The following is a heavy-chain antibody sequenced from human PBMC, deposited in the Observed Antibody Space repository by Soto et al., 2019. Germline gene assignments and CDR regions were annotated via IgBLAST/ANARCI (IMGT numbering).Heavy chain of an antibody. CDR3: ASYTAAAEYYFDY. Sequence: EVQLVESGGGLVQPGGSLRLSCAASGFTVSSNYMSWVRQAPGKGLEWVSVTYSGGSTYYADSVKGRFTISRDNSKNTLYLQMNSLRAEDTAVYYCASYTAAAEYYFDYWGQGTLVTVSS. D-gene: IGHD6-13*01. J-gene: IGHJ4*02. V-gene: IGHV3-66*01. CDR2: TYSGGST. CDR1: GFTVSSNY.